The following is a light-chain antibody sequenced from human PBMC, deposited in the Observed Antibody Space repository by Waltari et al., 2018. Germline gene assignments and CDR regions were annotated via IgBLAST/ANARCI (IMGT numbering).Light chain of an antibody. CDR2: ATS. V-gene: IGKV1-12*01. CDR3: QQAASFPLS. Sequence: DIQMTQSPSSVSASIGDRVSIPCRASQGISSWLAWYQQKPGKAPKLLIYATSILHSGVPSRFSGSGSGTYFTLTITGLQPEDSAIYYCQQAASFPLSFGGGTKVEI. CDR1: QGISSW. J-gene: IGKJ4*01.